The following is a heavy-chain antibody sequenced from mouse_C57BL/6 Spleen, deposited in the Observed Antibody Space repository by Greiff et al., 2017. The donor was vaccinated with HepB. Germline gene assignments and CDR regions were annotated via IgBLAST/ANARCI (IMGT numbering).Heavy chain of an antibody. CDR3: ARGKSSYWYFDV. J-gene: IGHJ1*03. V-gene: IGHV3-6*01. CDR1: GYSITSGYY. CDR2: ISYDGSN. D-gene: IGHD1-1*01. Sequence: EVQRVESGPGLVKPSQSLSLTCSVTGYSITSGYYWNWIRQFPGNKLEWMGYISYDGSNNYNPSLKNGISITRDTSKNQFFLKLNSVTTEDTATYYCARGKSSYWYFDVWGTGTTVTVSS.